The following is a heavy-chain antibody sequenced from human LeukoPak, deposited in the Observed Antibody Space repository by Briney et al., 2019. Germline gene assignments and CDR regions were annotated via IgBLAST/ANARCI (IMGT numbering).Heavy chain of an antibody. V-gene: IGHV3-11*04. D-gene: IGHD3-22*01. J-gene: IGHJ4*02. CDR1: GFTFSDYY. CDR2: ISSSGSTI. CDR3: AKDHGAYYDSSGSNDY. Sequence: GGPLRLSCAASGFTFSDYYMSWIRQAPGKGLEWVSYISSSGSTIYYADSVKGRFTISRDNAKNSLYLQMNSLRAEDTAVYYCAKDHGAYYDSSGSNDYWGQGTLVTVSS.